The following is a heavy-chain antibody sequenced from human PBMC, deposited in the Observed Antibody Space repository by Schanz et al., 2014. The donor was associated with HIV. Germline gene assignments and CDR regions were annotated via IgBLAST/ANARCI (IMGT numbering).Heavy chain of an antibody. V-gene: IGHV3-7*01. CDR2: IKEDGSVK. CDR3: AKVARWDYYGMDV. CDR1: GFTFRDYW. J-gene: IGHJ6*02. Sequence: EVQLVESGGGLVQPGGSLRLSCAASGFTFRDYWMTWVRQAPGKGLEWLANIKEDGSVKGEVDSVKGRFTISRDNAKNSLYLQMNRLRAEDTAVYYCAKVARWDYYGMDVWGPGTTVTVSS.